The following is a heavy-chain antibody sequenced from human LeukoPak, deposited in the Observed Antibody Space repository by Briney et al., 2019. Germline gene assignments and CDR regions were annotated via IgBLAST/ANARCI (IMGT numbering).Heavy chain of an antibody. Sequence: GGSLRLSCAASGFTFSSYGMHWVRQAPGKGLVWVAVIWYDGSTEYYADSVKGRFTISRDNSKNTLYLQMNSLRAEDTAVYHCARDRAVAAVAAIYWYFDLWGRGTLVTVSS. CDR2: IWYDGSTE. D-gene: IGHD6-19*01. J-gene: IGHJ2*01. V-gene: IGHV3-33*01. CDR1: GFTFSSYG. CDR3: ARDRAVAAVAAIYWYFDL.